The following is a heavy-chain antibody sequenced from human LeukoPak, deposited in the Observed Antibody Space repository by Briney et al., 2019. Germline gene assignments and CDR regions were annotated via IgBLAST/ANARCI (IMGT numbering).Heavy chain of an antibody. CDR1: GFTFSDYY. Sequence: GGSLRLSCAASGFTFSDYYMSWIRQAPGKGLEWVSYISSSGSTIYYADSVKGRFTISRDNSKNTLYLQMNSLRAEDTAVYYCAKVTWEPDAFDIWGQGTMVTVSS. CDR2: ISSSGSTI. J-gene: IGHJ3*02. D-gene: IGHD1-26*01. CDR3: AKVTWEPDAFDI. V-gene: IGHV3-11*01.